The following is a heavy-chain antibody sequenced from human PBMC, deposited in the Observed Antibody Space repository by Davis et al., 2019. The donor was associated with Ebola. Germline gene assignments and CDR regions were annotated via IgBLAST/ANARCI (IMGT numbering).Heavy chain of an antibody. J-gene: IGHJ4*02. V-gene: IGHV1-2*02. CDR2: VNPNSGGT. CDR1: GDPFTGYF. CDR3: AIDTGEYLYFFDH. D-gene: IGHD4-17*01. Sequence: ASVKVSCKTSGDPFTGYFIHWLRQAPGQGFEWMGCVNPNSGGTNYAQKFRSRIIVTWDTSITTAFLEMTRLKSGDTAVYFCAIDTGEYLYFFDHWGLGTLVTVSS.